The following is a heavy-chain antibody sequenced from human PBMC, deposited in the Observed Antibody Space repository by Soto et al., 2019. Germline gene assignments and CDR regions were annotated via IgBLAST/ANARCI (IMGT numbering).Heavy chain of an antibody. CDR1: GGTFSSYA. Sequence: QVQLVQSGAEVKKPGSSVKVSCKASGGTFSSYAISWVRQAPGQGLEWMGGIIPIFGTANYAQKFQGRVTITADESTSTAYMELRSLRSEDTAVYYCARLTTTVNTYSNFDYWGQGTLVTVSS. V-gene: IGHV1-69*01. D-gene: IGHD4-17*01. CDR3: ARLTTTVNTYSNFDY. J-gene: IGHJ4*02. CDR2: IIPIFGTA.